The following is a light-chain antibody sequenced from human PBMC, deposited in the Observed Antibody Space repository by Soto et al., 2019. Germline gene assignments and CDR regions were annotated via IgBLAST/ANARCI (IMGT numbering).Light chain of an antibody. CDR2: EVN. J-gene: IGLJ1*01. Sequence: QSVLTQPPSASGSPGQSVAISCTGTSSDVGGYNYVSWYQQHPGKAPKLMIYEVNKRPSGVPDRFSGSKSGNTASLTVSGLQAEDAADYYCSSYAGSSNVFATGTKLTVL. V-gene: IGLV2-8*01. CDR3: SSYAGSSNV. CDR1: SSDVGGYNY.